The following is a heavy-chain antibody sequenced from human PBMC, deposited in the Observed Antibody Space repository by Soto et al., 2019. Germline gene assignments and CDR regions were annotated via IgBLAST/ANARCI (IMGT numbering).Heavy chain of an antibody. CDR1: GFTVSSNY. V-gene: IGHV3-53*04. Sequence: EVQLVESGGGLVQPGGSLRLSCAASGFTVSSNYMSWVRQAPGKGLEWVSVIYSGGSTYYADSVKGRFTISRHNSKNTLYLQMNSLRDEDTAVYYCARDRCSGGSCYYYYYYYMDVWGKGTTVTVSS. D-gene: IGHD2-15*01. J-gene: IGHJ6*03. CDR2: IYSGGST. CDR3: ARDRCSGGSCYYYYYYYMDV.